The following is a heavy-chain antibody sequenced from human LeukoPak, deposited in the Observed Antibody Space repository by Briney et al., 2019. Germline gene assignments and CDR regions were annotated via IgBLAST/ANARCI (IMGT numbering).Heavy chain of an antibody. V-gene: IGHV3-7*01. Sequence: GGSLRLSCAASGFNFTAFWMSWVRQTPEKGLEFVANINRYSSVKNYVDSVKGRFTISRDNAKKSLFLELNSLRADDTAVCYCARDPGSSVFDLWGQGSLVTVST. CDR2: INRYSSVK. CDR3: ARDPGSSVFDL. J-gene: IGHJ4*02. CDR1: GFNFTAFW. D-gene: IGHD1-14*01.